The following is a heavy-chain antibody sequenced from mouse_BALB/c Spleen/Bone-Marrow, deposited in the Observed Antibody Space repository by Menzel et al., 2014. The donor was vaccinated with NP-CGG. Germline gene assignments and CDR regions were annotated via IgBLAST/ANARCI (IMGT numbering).Heavy chain of an antibody. Sequence: VQLQQSGAEPVKPGASVKLSCTASGFNIKDTYMHWVKQRPEQGLEWIGGIDPANCNTKYDPKFQGKATITADASSNTAYLQLSSLTSEDTAVYYCARWEYYAMDYWGQGTSVTVSS. CDR1: GFNIKDTY. V-gene: IGHV14-3*02. D-gene: IGHD4-1*01. J-gene: IGHJ4*01. CDR3: ARWEYYAMDY. CDR2: IDPANCNT.